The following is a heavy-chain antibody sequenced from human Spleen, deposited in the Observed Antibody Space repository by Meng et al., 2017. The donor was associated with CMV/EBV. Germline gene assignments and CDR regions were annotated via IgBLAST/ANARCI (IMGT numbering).Heavy chain of an antibody. CDR3: ARGGFNNGWA. Sequence: CAISGDSVSSNSAAWNWIRQSSSRGLEWLGRTYYRSKWYNDYAVSVKSRITINPDTSKNQFSLQLNSVTPEDTAVHYCARGGFNNGWAWGQGTLVTVSS. J-gene: IGHJ4*02. CDR2: TYYRSKWYN. CDR1: GDSVSSNSAA. D-gene: IGHD6-19*01. V-gene: IGHV6-1*01.